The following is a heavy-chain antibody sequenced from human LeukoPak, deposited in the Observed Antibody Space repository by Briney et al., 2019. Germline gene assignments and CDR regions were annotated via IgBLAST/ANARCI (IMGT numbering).Heavy chain of an antibody. V-gene: IGHV3-21*01. J-gene: IGHJ3*02. CDR2: ISTSSSYI. D-gene: IGHD1-26*01. Sequence: GGSLRLSCAASGFTFRSYGMHWVRQAPGKGLEWVSSISTSSSYIYYADSVKGRFTISRDNAKNSLYLQMNSLRAEDTAVYYCARDLVQWELAAFDIWGQGTMVTVSS. CDR3: ARDLVQWELAAFDI. CDR1: GFTFRSYG.